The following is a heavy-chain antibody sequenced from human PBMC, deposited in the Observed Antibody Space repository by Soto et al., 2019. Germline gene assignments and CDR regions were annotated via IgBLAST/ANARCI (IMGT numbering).Heavy chain of an antibody. D-gene: IGHD6-19*01. CDR2: ISGSGGST. Sequence: GGSLRLSCAASGFTFSSYAMSWVRQAPGKGLEWVSAISGSGGSTYYADSVKGRFTISRDNSKNTLYLQMNSLRAEDTAVYYCAKDQSQWRDYYYMDVWGKGTTVTVSS. CDR1: GFTFSSYA. J-gene: IGHJ6*03. CDR3: AKDQSQWRDYYYMDV. V-gene: IGHV3-23*01.